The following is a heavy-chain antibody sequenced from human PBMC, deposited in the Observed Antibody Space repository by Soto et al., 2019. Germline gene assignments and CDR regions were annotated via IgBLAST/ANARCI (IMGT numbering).Heavy chain of an antibody. J-gene: IGHJ5*02. Sequence: SETLSLTCTVSGASISGYYWSWIRKSAGKGLEWIGRIYATGTTDYNPSLKSRVMMSVDTSKKQFSLRLRSVTAADTAVYYCVRDGTKTLRDWFDPRGQGISVTVSS. CDR3: VRDGTKTLRDWFDP. CDR2: IYATGTT. CDR1: GASISGYY. V-gene: IGHV4-4*07. D-gene: IGHD1-1*01.